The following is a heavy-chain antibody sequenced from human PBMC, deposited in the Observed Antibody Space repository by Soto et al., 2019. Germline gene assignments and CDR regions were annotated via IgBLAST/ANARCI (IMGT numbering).Heavy chain of an antibody. CDR2: IKKDGSEQ. Sequence: GGSLRLSCAASGFTFSNYWMTWVRQAPGKGLEWVANIKKDGSEQYYVDSVKGRFTVSRDNAKNSVDLQMNSLRPEDTAVYYCASGNYYNGMDVWGQGTTVTVSS. CDR1: GFTFSNYW. D-gene: IGHD3-10*01. J-gene: IGHJ6*02. V-gene: IGHV3-7*01. CDR3: ASGNYYNGMDV.